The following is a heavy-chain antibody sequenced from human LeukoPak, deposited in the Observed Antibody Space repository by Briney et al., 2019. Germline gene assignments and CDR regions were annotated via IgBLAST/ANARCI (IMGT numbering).Heavy chain of an antibody. CDR1: GFTFRTYA. CDR2: ISGTGGST. D-gene: IGHD7-27*01. Sequence: AGGSLRLSCAASGFTFRTYAMNWVRQAPGKGLEWVSAISGTGGSTYYADSVKGRFTVSRDNSKNTLFLQMSSLRAEDTAVYYCAKASGYNYYFGMDVWGQGTTVTVSS. J-gene: IGHJ6*02. CDR3: AKASGYNYYFGMDV. V-gene: IGHV3-23*01.